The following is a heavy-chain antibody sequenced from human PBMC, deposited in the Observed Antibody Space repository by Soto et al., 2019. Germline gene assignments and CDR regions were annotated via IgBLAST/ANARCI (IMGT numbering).Heavy chain of an antibody. V-gene: IGHV3-33*01. CDR1: GFTFSSYG. CDR2: RWYDGSNK. J-gene: IGHJ6*02. CDR3: ARSLWGMDV. D-gene: IGHD2-21*01. Sequence: QVQLAESGGGVVQPGRSLRLSCAASGFTFSSYGMHWVRQAPGKGLEWVAVRWYDGSNKYYADSVKGRLTIARDHSKNTLYLQINSIRSEDTAVYYSARSLWGMDVWGPGTTVTVS.